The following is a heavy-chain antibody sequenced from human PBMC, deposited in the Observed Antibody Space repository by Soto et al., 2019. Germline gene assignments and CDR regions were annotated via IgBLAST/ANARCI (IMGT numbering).Heavy chain of an antibody. D-gene: IGHD2-15*01. CDR2: IYYSGST. Sequence: SETLSLTCTVSGGSISSSSYYWGWIRQPPGKGLEWIGSIYYSGSTYYNPSLKSRVTISVDTSKNQFSLKLSSVTAADTAVYYCARRLVAATGYWFDPWGQGTLVTVSS. J-gene: IGHJ5*02. CDR1: GGSISSSSYY. CDR3: ARRLVAATGYWFDP. V-gene: IGHV4-39*01.